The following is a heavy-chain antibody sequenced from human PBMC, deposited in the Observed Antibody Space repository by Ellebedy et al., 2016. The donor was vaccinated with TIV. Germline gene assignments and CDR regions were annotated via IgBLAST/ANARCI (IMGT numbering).Heavy chain of an antibody. Sequence: MPSETLSLTCGVYGGSFSGYYWNWIRQPPGKGLEWIGEINHSGITNYKPSLKSRVTISVGTSKTHFSLNLTCVTAADTAVYYCARGKNYDVLTGTYTGFDYWGQGTLVTVSS. D-gene: IGHD3-9*01. J-gene: IGHJ4*02. V-gene: IGHV4-34*01. CDR3: ARGKNYDVLTGTYTGFDY. CDR1: GGSFSGYY. CDR2: INHSGIT.